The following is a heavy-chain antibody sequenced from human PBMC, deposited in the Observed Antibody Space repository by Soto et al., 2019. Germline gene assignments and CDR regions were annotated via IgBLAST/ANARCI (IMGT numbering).Heavy chain of an antibody. CDR2: IDPSDSYT. CDR3: ASSGGGPLGDYYYYGMDV. Sequence: GESLKISCKGSGYSFTSYWIGWVRQMPGKGLEWMGRIDPSDSYTNYSPSFQGHVTISADKSISTAYLQWSSLKASDTAMYYCASSGGGPLGDYYYYGMDVWGQGTTVTVSS. CDR1: GYSFTSYW. D-gene: IGHD2-8*02. J-gene: IGHJ6*02. V-gene: IGHV5-10-1*01.